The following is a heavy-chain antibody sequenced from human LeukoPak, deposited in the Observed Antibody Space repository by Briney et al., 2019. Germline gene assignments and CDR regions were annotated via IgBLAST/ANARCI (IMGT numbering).Heavy chain of an antibody. CDR3: ARGGFHGMDV. CDR2: ISSSSSYI. D-gene: IGHD2-15*01. Sequence: GGSLRLSCAASGFTFSSYSMNWVRQAPGKGLEWVSSISSSSSYIYYADSVKGRFTISRDNAKNSLYLQMNSLGAEDTAVYYCARGGFHGMDVWGQGTTVTVSS. CDR1: GFTFSSYS. V-gene: IGHV3-21*01. J-gene: IGHJ6*02.